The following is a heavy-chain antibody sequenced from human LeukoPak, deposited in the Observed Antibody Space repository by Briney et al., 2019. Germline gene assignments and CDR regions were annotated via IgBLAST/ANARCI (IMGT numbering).Heavy chain of an antibody. CDR3: ARAESPYQLLLFDY. J-gene: IGHJ4*02. D-gene: IGHD2-2*01. V-gene: IGHV4-59*01. CDR2: IYYSGST. Sequence: SETLSLTCTVSGGSISSYYWSWIRQPPGKGLEWTGYIYYSGSTNYNPSLKSRVTISVDTSKNQFSLKLSSVTAADTAVYYCARAESPYQLLLFDYWGQGTLVTVSS. CDR1: GGSISSYY.